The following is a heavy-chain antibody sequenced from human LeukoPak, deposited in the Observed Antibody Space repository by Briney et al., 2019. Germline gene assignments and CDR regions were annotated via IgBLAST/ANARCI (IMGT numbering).Heavy chain of an antibody. J-gene: IGHJ4*02. Sequence: GGSLRLSCAASGFTVSSNDMNWVRQAPGKGLEWVANIKKDGSEKDYVDSVKGRFTISRDNAKNSLFLQMNSLRAEDTAVYYCARVQYSGNFYFDHWGQGTLVTVSS. D-gene: IGHD1-26*01. CDR3: ARVQYSGNFYFDH. CDR1: GFTVSSND. V-gene: IGHV3-7*01. CDR2: IKKDGSEK.